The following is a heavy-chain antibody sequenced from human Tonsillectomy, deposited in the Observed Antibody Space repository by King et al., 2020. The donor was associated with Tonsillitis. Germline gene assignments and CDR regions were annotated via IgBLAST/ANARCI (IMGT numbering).Heavy chain of an antibody. CDR3: ARSPSKPKLEGSGDPYYDY. D-gene: IGHD3-10*01. CDR2: IKQDGSEK. CDR1: GFTFSSYW. V-gene: IGHV3-7*03. J-gene: IGHJ4*02. Sequence: VQLVESGGGLVQPGGSLRLSCAASGFTFSSYWMSWVRQAPGKGLEWVANIKQDGSEKYYVDSVKGRFTISRDNAKNSLYLQMNSLRAEDTAVYYCARSPSKPKLEGSGDPYYDYWGQGTLVTVSS.